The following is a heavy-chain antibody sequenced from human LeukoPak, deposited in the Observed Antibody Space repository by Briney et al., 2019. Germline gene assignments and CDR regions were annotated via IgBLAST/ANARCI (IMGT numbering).Heavy chain of an antibody. CDR3: ARGRDGYNWIDY. CDR2: LWYDGTNK. V-gene: IGHV3-33*01. CDR1: GFSFSSYG. J-gene: IGHJ4*02. Sequence: GGSLRLSCAASGFSFSSYGMHCVRQAPGKGLEWVASLWYDGTNKYYADSVKGRFTISRDNSKNTLYLQMNSLRAEDTAVYYCARGRDGYNWIDYWGQGTLVTVSS. D-gene: IGHD5-24*01.